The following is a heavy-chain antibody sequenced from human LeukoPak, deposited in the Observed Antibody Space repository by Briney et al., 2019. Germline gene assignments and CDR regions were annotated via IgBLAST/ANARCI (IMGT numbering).Heavy chain of an antibody. CDR1: GYSISSGFY. D-gene: IGHD3-16*01. CDR3: ARAGGFAGYMDV. J-gene: IGHJ6*03. CDR2: IFHSGST. Sequence: PSETLSLTCSVSGYSISSGFYWGWIRQPPGKGLEWIGSIFHSGSTYYNSSLKSRVTISVDTSKNQFSLKLSSVTAADTAVYYCARAGGFAGYMDVWGKGTTVTISS. V-gene: IGHV4-38-2*02.